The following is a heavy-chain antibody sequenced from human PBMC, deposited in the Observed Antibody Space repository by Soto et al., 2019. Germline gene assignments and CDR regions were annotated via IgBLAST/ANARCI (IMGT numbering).Heavy chain of an antibody. Sequence: QVQLQESGPGLVKPSGTLSLTCAVSGGSISSSNWWSWVRQPPGKGLEWMGEIYHSGSTNYNPSLKIRVTISVDKSKNQFSLKLSSVTAADTAVYYCARDGAGYNPYDAFDIWGQGTMVTVSS. D-gene: IGHD5-12*01. V-gene: IGHV4-4*02. CDR3: ARDGAGYNPYDAFDI. J-gene: IGHJ3*02. CDR2: IYHSGST. CDR1: GGSISSSNW.